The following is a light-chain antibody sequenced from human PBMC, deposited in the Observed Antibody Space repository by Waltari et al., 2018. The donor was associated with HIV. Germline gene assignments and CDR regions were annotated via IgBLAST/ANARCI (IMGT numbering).Light chain of an antibody. Sequence: QSALTQPASVSGSPGQSITMSCTGTSSDVGSYNLVSWYQQHPGTAPKLIIYEVNKRPPGITNRFSGFKSGNTASLTITGLQAEDEADYHCCSYAIGGTFVFGGGTKVTVL. CDR2: EVN. CDR3: CSYAIGGTFV. J-gene: IGLJ2*01. V-gene: IGLV2-23*02. CDR1: SSDVGSYNL.